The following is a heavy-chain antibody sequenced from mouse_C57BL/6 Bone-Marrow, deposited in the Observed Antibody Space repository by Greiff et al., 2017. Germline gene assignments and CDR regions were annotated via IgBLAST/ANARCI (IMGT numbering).Heavy chain of an antibody. CDR3: AREGDGWYFDV. CDR1: GYTFTSYW. J-gene: IGHJ1*03. CDR2: IDPSDSET. Sequence: VQLQQPGAELVRPGSSVKLSCKASGYTFTSYWMHWVKQRPIQGLEWIGNIDPSDSETHYNQKFKDKATVTVDKSSSTAYMQLSSLTSEDSAVYYCAREGDGWYFDVWGTGTTVTVSS. D-gene: IGHD2-3*01. V-gene: IGHV1-52*01.